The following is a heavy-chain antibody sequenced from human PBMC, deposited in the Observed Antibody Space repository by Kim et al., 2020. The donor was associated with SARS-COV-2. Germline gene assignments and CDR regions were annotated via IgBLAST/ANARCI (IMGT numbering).Heavy chain of an antibody. CDR3: AKVGRGSFRNDAFDI. V-gene: IGHV3-23*01. CDR1: GFTFSSYA. CDR2: ISGSCGST. J-gene: IGHJ3*02. Sequence: GGSLRLSCAASGFTFSSYAMSWVRQAPGKGLEWVSAISGSCGSTYYADSVKGRFTISRDNSKNTLYLQMNSLRAEDTAVYYCAKVGRGSFRNDAFDIWGQGTMVTVSS. D-gene: IGHD1-26*01.